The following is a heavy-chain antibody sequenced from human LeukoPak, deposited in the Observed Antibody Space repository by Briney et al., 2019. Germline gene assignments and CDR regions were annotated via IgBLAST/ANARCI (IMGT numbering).Heavy chain of an antibody. CDR3: TRDHRAAFDI. J-gene: IGHJ3*02. CDR1: GFTFGDYA. CDR2: IRSKAYGGTT. V-gene: IGHV3-49*04. Sequence: GGSLRLSCTASGFTFGDYAMSWVRQAPGKGLEWVSHIRSKAYGGTTEYAASVKGRFTFSRDDPKSIAHLQMNSLKTEDTAVYYCTRDHRAAFDIWGQGTMVTVSS.